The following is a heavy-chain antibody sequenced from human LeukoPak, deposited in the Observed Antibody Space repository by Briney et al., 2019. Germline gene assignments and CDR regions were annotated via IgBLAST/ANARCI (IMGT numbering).Heavy chain of an antibody. CDR1: GYTFTSYA. CDR2: INAGNGNT. CDR3: ARGTMLQFFDY. Sequence: ASVKVSCKASGYTFTSYAVHWVRQAPGQRLEWMGWINAGNGNTKYSQTFQGRVTITRDTSASTAYMELSSLRSEDTAVYFCARGTMLQFFDYWGQGTLVTVSS. D-gene: IGHD3-10*02. V-gene: IGHV1-3*01. J-gene: IGHJ4*02.